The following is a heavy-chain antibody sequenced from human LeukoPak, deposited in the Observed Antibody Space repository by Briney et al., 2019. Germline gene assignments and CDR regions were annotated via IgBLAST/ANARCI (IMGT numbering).Heavy chain of an antibody. V-gene: IGHV3-30*18. CDR3: AKVYYYDSSGYSDAFDI. Sequence: PGRSLRLSCAASGFTFSSYGMHWVRQAPGKGLEWVAVISYDGSNKYYADSVKGRFTISRDNSKNTLYLQMNSLRAEDTAVYYCAKVYYYDSSGYSDAFDIWGQGTMVTVSS. D-gene: IGHD3-22*01. CDR1: GFTFSSYG. CDR2: ISYDGSNK. J-gene: IGHJ3*02.